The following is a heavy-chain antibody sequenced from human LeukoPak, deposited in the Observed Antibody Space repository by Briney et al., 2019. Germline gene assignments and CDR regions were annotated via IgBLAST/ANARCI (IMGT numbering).Heavy chain of an antibody. V-gene: IGHV3-48*04. Sequence: PGGSLRLSCAASGFTFSTYSMNWLRQAPGKGLEWVSYINSSSSTTFYADSVKGRFTISRDDAKNSLYLQMNSLRAEDTAVYYCARGVKVRGVNYYGMDVWGQGTTVTVSS. D-gene: IGHD3-10*01. CDR1: GFTFSTYS. CDR2: INSSSSTT. CDR3: ARGVKVRGVNYYGMDV. J-gene: IGHJ6*02.